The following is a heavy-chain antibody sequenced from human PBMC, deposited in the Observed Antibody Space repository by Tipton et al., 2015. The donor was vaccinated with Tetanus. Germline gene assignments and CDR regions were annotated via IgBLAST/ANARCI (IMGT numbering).Heavy chain of an antibody. CDR3: AKGGGHSGSWSDYLAS. V-gene: IGHV3-23*01. CDR1: GFTFSSYA. D-gene: IGHD6-13*01. J-gene: IGHJ4*02. Sequence: SLRLSCEASGFTFSSYAMNWVRQAPGKGLEWVSTISGSGDYTYYADSVKGQFTISRDNSKNTLSLQMNSLRADDTAVYYCAKGGGHSGSWSDYLASWGQGTLVTVSS. CDR2: ISGSGDYT.